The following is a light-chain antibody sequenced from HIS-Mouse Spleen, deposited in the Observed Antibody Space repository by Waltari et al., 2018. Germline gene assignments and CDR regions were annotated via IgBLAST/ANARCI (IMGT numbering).Light chain of an antibody. CDR3: CSYAGSSTWV. J-gene: IGLJ3*02. CDR1: SSDVGGYNY. CDR2: EVS. Sequence: QSALTQPPSASGSPGQSVTISCPGTSSDVGGYNYVSWYQQHPGKAPKLMIYEVSQRPSGVPDRFSGSKSGNTASLTISGLQAEDEAEYYCCSYAGSSTWVFGGGTKLTVL. V-gene: IGLV2-8*01.